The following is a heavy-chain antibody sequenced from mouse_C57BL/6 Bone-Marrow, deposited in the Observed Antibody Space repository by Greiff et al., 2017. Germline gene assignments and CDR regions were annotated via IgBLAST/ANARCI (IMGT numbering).Heavy chain of an antibody. Sequence: VNVVESGAELARPGASVKMSCKASGYTFTSYTMHWVKQRPGQGLEWIGYINPSSGYTKYNQKFKDKATLTADKSSSTAYMQLSSLTSEDSAVYYCARFTTVVARGFAYWGQGTLVTVSA. CDR3: ARFTTVVARGFAY. J-gene: IGHJ3*01. V-gene: IGHV1-4*01. CDR1: GYTFTSYT. CDR2: INPSSGYT. D-gene: IGHD1-1*01.